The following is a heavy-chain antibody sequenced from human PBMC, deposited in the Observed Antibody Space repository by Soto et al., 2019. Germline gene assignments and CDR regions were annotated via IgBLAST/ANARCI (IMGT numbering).Heavy chain of an antibody. Sequence: PSETLSLTCTVSGGSISSSSYYWGWIRQPPGKGLEWIGSIYYSGSTYYNPSLKSRVTISVDTSKNQFSLKLSSVTAADTAVYYCARRIGGSYGYWGQGTLVTVSS. CDR2: IYYSGST. CDR3: ARRIGGSYGY. J-gene: IGHJ4*02. CDR1: GGSISSSSYY. V-gene: IGHV4-39*01. D-gene: IGHD1-26*01.